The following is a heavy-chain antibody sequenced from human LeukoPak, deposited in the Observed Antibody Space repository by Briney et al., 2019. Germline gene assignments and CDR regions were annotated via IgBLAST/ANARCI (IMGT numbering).Heavy chain of an antibody. J-gene: IGHJ4*02. Sequence: PGRSLRLSCAASGFTFSSYGMHWVRQAPGKGQEWVAVISYDGSNKYYADSVKGRFTISRDNSKNTLYLQMNSLRAEDTAVYYCAKESGGGDPGYFDYWGQGTLVTVSS. CDR2: ISYDGSNK. CDR3: AKESGGGDPGYFDY. D-gene: IGHD2-21*02. CDR1: GFTFSSYG. V-gene: IGHV3-30*18.